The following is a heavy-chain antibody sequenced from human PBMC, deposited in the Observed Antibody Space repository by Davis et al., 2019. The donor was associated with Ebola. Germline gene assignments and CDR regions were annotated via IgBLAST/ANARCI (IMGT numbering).Heavy chain of an antibody. D-gene: IGHD3-10*01. Sequence: PSETLSLTCAVYGGSFSGYYWSWIRQPPGKGLEWIGEINHSGSTNYNPSLKSRVTISVDTSKNQFSLKLSSVTAADTAVYYCATMEMARGAFNYWGQGTLVTVSS. CDR3: ATMEMARGAFNY. CDR2: INHSGST. J-gene: IGHJ4*02. CDR1: GGSFSGYY. V-gene: IGHV4-34*01.